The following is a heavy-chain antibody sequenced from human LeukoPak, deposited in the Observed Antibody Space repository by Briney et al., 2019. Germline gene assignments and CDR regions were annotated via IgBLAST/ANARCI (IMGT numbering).Heavy chain of an antibody. Sequence: GGSLRLSCAASGFTFSSYSMNWVRQAPGKGLEWVSSISSSSSSIFYADSVKGRFTISRDNSKNSLYLQMNSLRVEDTAVYYCARGGIAARFAYWGQGTLVTVSS. J-gene: IGHJ4*02. CDR1: GFTFSSYS. CDR3: ARGGIAARFAY. V-gene: IGHV3-21*01. CDR2: ISSSSSSI. D-gene: IGHD6-6*01.